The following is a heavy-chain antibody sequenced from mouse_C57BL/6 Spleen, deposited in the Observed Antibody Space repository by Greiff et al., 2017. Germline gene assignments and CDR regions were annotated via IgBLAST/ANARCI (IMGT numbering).Heavy chain of an antibody. V-gene: IGHV1-52*01. CDR2: IDPSDSET. D-gene: IGHD1-1*01. Sequence: VQLQQSGAELVRPGSSVKLSCKASGYTFTSYWMHWVKQRPIQGLEWIGNIDPSDSETHYNQKFKDKATLTVDKSSSTAYMQLSSLTSEDSAVYYCARSGSSPYYAMDYWGQGTSVTVSS. CDR3: ARSGSSPYYAMDY. CDR1: GYTFTSYW. J-gene: IGHJ4*01.